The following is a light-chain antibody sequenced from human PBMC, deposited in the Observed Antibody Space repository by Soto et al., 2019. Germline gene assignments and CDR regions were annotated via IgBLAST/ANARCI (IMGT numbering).Light chain of an antibody. J-gene: IGKJ5*01. Sequence: IVLTQSPGTLSLSHGERATLSCRASQSLSNSFIAWYQQKPGQAPRLLIYDTSSRATGIPDRFSGSGSGTDFTLTISRLEPEDFSVFYCQQYGTSEIIFGQGTRLEIK. CDR1: QSLSNSF. V-gene: IGKV3-20*01. CDR2: DTS. CDR3: QQYGTSEII.